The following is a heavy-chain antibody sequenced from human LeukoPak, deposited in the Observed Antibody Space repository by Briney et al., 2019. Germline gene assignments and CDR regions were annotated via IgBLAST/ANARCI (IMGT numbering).Heavy chain of an antibody. CDR1: GDIFSSNSAA. CDR3: ARTGGAAD. J-gene: IGHJ4*02. CDR2: TYYRSKLNK. Sequence: SQTLSLTCALSGDIFSSNSAAWNWIRQSPSRGLEWLVRTYYRSKLNKNYAVSVKSRITINQDTSKNQFSLQLNSVTPEDTAVYYCARTGGAADWGQGTLVTVSS. D-gene: IGHD1-14*01. V-gene: IGHV6-1*01.